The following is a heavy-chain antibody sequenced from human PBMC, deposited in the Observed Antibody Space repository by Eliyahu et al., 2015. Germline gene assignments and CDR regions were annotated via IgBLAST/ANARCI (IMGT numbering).Heavy chain of an antibody. J-gene: IGHJ4*02. V-gene: IGHV3-73*01. CDR1: GFXFSGSA. Sequence: EVQLVESGGGLVQPGGSLKLSCAASGFXFSGSAMHWVRQASGKGLEWVGRIRSKANSYATAYAASVKGRFTISRDNSKNTAYLQMNSLKTEDTAVYYCTRPGGLITDYWGQGTLVTVSS. CDR2: IRSKANSYAT. D-gene: IGHD6-25*01. CDR3: TRPGGLITDY.